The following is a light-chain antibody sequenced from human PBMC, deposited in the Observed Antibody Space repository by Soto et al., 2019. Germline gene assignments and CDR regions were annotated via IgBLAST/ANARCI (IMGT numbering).Light chain of an antibody. CDR1: SSDVGANNY. CDR2: EVN. J-gene: IGLJ3*02. Sequence: QSVLTQPPSASGSPGQSVTISCPGTSSDVGANNYVSWYQQYPGKAPKLMIYEVNKRPSGVPGRFSGSKSGKTASLTVSGLQPEDEADYHCTSYAGSKIWVFGGGTKLTVL. V-gene: IGLV2-8*01. CDR3: TSYAGSKIWV.